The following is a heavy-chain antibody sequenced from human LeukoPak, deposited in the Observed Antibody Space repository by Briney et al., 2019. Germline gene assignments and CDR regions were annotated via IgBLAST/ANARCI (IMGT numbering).Heavy chain of an antibody. CDR2: IIPIFGTA. V-gene: IGHV1-69*13. J-gene: IGHJ6*04. D-gene: IGHD3-10*01. CDR1: GATFTSYA. Sequence: ASVKLSCKASGATFTSYAISWVRQAPGQGPEWIGGIIPIFGTANYAQKFQGRVTITADESTSTAYMELSSLRSEDTAVYYCARESGSGSYGMRTYGMDVWGKGTTVSVSS. CDR3: ARESGSGSYGMRTYGMDV.